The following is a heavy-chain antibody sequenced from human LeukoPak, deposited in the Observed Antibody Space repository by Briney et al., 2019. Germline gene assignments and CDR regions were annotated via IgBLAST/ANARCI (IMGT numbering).Heavy chain of an antibody. J-gene: IGHJ4*02. V-gene: IGHV7-4-1*02. D-gene: IGHD2-2*01. CDR1: GYTFASYD. CDR2: LNTNTGNP. CDR3: ARGIFTSRSLYYFDY. Sequence: ASVKVSCKASGYTFASYDINWVRQAPGQGLEWMGWLNTNTGNPTYAQGFTGRFVFSLDTSVSTAYLQISSLKAEDTAVYYCARGIFTSRSLYYFDYWGQGALVTVSS.